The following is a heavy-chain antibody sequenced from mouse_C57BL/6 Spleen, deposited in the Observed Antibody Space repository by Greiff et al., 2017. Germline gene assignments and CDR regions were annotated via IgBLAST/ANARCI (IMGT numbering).Heavy chain of an antibody. D-gene: IGHD2-4*01. Sequence: EVKVEESGGGLVQPGGSMKLSCAASGFTFSDAWMDWVRQSPEKGLEWVAEIRNKANNHATYYAESVKGRFTISRDDSKRSVYLQMNSLRAEDTGIYYCTRGRLRAEFAYWGQGTLVTVSA. CDR2: IRNKANNHAT. V-gene: IGHV6-6*01. CDR1: GFTFSDAW. J-gene: IGHJ3*01. CDR3: TRGRLRAEFAY.